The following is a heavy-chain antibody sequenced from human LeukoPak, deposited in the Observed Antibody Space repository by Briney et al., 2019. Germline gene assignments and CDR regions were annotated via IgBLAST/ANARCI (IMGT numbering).Heavy chain of an antibody. V-gene: IGHV4-4*02. J-gene: IGHJ4*02. D-gene: IGHD2-8*02. CDR3: MRSGGWWSLDY. CDR1: GDSISSRNW. CDR2: ISHGGST. Sequence: SETLSLTCAVSGDSISSRNWWSWVRQPPGKGLDWIGEISHGGSTKYNPSLKNRVTISKDNFKNEFSLRLNSVTAADTAVYFCMRSGGWWSLDYWGQGALVTASS.